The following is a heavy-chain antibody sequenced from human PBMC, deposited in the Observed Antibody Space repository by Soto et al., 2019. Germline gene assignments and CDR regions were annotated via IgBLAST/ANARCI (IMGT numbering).Heavy chain of an antibody. CDR2: IIPIFGTA. J-gene: IGHJ4*02. CDR3: ARDPGGRYSGDYSYFEY. CDR1: GGTFSSYA. V-gene: IGHV1-69*13. D-gene: IGHD1-26*01. Sequence: APVKLSCKASGGTFSSYAISWARQTPGQGLEWMGGIIPIFGTANYAQKFQGRVTITADESTSTAYMELSSLRSEDTAVYYCARDPGGRYSGDYSYFEYWGQGTLVTGSS.